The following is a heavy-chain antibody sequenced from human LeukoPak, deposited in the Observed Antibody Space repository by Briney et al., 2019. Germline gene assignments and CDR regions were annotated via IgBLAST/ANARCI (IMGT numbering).Heavy chain of an antibody. CDR1: GFTFSSYA. J-gene: IGHJ3*01. V-gene: IGHV3-21*01. Sequence: GGSLRLSCAASGFTFSSYAMHWVRQAPGKGLEWVSSISSSSSYIYYADSVKGRFAISRDNAKNSLYLQMNSLRAEDTAVYYCARDIAPSAIPDAFDFWGQGTMVTVSS. D-gene: IGHD2-2*02. CDR3: ARDIAPSAIPDAFDF. CDR2: ISSSSSYI.